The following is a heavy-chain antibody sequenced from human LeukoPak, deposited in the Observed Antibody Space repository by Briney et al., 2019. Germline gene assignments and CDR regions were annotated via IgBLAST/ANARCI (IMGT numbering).Heavy chain of an antibody. CDR3: ARDRSYSSSWTEPFFDY. CDR2: IYTSGST. CDR1: GGSISSYY. V-gene: IGHV4-4*07. J-gene: IGHJ4*02. D-gene: IGHD6-13*01. Sequence: SETLSLTCTVSGGSISSYYWSWIRRPDGKGLEWIGRIYTSGSTNYNPSLKSRVTMSLDTSKNQFSLKLSSVTAADTAVYYCARDRSYSSSWTEPFFDYWGQGTLVTVSS.